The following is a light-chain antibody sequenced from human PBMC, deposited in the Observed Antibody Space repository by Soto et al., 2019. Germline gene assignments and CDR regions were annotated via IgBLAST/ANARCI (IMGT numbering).Light chain of an antibody. Sequence: QSVLTQPPSASGSPGQSVTISCTGTSSDVGGYNYVSWYQQYPGRAPKLMIYEVTKRPSVVPDRFSGSKSGNTASLTVSGLQAEDEADYYCSSYAASNNFYFVFGGGTQLTVL. V-gene: IGLV2-8*01. CDR3: SSYAASNNFYFV. CDR2: EVT. J-gene: IGLJ3*02. CDR1: SSDVGGYNY.